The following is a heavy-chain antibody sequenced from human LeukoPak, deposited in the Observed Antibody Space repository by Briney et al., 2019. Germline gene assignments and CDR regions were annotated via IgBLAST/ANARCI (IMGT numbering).Heavy chain of an antibody. D-gene: IGHD5-18*01. Sequence: SERLSLTCTVSGGSISSSSYSWGWIRQPPGKGLEWIGNIYYTGSTYYNPSLKSRVTISVDTSKNQFSLKLSSVTAADTAVYYCARHPSDSYGYFDYWGQGTLVTVSS. CDR3: ARHPSDSYGYFDY. J-gene: IGHJ4*02. V-gene: IGHV4-39*01. CDR2: IYYTGST. CDR1: GGSISSSSYS.